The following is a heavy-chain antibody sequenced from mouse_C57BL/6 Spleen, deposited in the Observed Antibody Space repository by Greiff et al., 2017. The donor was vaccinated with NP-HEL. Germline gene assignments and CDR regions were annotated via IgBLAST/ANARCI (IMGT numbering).Heavy chain of an antibody. CDR3: ARHEERRYGNYVPLDY. CDR2: FYPGSGSI. CDR1: GYTFTEYT. D-gene: IGHD2-10*02. V-gene: IGHV1-62-2*01. J-gene: IGHJ2*01. Sequence: VQLQQSGAELVNPGASVKLSCKASGYTFTEYTIHWVKQRSGQGLEWIGWFYPGSGSIKYNEKFKDKATLTADKSSSTVYMELSRLTSEDSAVYFCARHEERRYGNYVPLDYWGQGTTLTVSS.